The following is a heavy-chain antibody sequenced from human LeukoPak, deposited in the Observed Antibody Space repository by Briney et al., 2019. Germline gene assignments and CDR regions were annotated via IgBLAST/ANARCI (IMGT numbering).Heavy chain of an antibody. CDR1: GYTFTSYG. Sequence: ASVKVSCKASGYTFTSYGISWVRQAPGQGLEWIGWISAYNGNTNYAQKLQGRVTMTTDTSTSTAYMELRSLRSDDTAVYYCARDQITMVRGVKNWFDPWGQGTLVTVSS. V-gene: IGHV1-18*04. CDR3: ARDQITMVRGVKNWFDP. CDR2: ISAYNGNT. J-gene: IGHJ5*02. D-gene: IGHD3-10*01.